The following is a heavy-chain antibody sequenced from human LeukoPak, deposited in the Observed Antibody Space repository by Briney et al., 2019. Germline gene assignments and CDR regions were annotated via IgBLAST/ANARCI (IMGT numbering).Heavy chain of an antibody. CDR3: ARAGGGDNAPFDY. J-gene: IGHJ4*02. D-gene: IGHD4-17*01. CDR2: IYHSGST. Sequence: SETLSLTCAVSGGSIGSGGYSWSWIRQPPGKGLEWIGYIYHSGSTYYNPSLKSRVTISVDRSKNQFSLKLSSVTAADTAVYYCARAGGGDNAPFDYWGQGTLVTVSS. CDR1: GGSIGSGGYS. V-gene: IGHV4-30-2*01.